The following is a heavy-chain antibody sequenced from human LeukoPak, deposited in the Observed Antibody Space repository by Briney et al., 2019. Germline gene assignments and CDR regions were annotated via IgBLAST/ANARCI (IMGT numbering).Heavy chain of an antibody. J-gene: IGHJ5*02. Sequence: SVKVSCKASGDSFVTYGITWVRQALGQGLEWMGGFNPIFGSAQYAQKFQGRVTITMDVSARTVYMELSSLRSEDTTIYYCARDFGSGVFDPWGQGTLVTVSS. CDR2: FNPIFGSA. V-gene: IGHV1-69*05. CDR3: ARDFGSGVFDP. CDR1: GDSFVTYG. D-gene: IGHD3-10*01.